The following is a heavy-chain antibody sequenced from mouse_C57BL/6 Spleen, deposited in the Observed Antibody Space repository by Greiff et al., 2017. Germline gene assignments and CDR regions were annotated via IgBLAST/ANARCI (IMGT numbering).Heavy chain of an antibody. CDR2: ISSGSSTS. J-gene: IGHJ2*01. CDR3: TRPSDCSNYLDY. V-gene: IGHV5-17*01. Sequence: EVKLVESGGGLVKPGGSLKLSCAASGFTFSDYGMTWVRQAPEKGLEWVAYISSGSSTSYYADTVKGRFTISRDNAKNTLFLQMTSLMSEDTAMYYCTRPSDCSNYLDYWGQGTTLTVSS. CDR1: GFTFSDYG. D-gene: IGHD2-5*01.